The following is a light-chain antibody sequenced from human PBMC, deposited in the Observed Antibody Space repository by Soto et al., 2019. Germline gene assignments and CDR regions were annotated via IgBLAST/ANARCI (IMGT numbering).Light chain of an antibody. V-gene: IGKV1-5*03. CDR3: QQYNAYPWT. Sequence: INITHSPTSLSASLAESVTNTGRASQSISSWLAWYQQKPGKAPKLLIYKASTLESGVPSNFSGSGSGTEFSLTISSLQPEDFATYYCQQYNAYPWTFGQGTKVDIK. CDR1: QSISSW. J-gene: IGKJ1*01. CDR2: KAS.